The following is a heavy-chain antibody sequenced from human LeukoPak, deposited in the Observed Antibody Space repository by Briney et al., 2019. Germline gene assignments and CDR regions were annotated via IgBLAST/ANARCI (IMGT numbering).Heavy chain of an antibody. CDR2: ISGIGVST. D-gene: IGHD6-6*01. J-gene: IGHJ4*02. Sequence: GCLRHSPVASGFTFSTYAISWGPPAPEKRLGWGSPISGIGVSTLYADSVKGRFTISRDNSKNTLYLQMNSLRAEDTAVYYCAQSYSSSRGSYFDYWGQGTLVTVSS. CDR3: AQSYSSSRGSYFDY. V-gene: IGHV3-23*01. CDR1: GFTFSTYA.